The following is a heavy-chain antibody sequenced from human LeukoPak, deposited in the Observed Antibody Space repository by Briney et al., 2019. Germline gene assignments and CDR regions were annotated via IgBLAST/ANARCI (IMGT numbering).Heavy chain of an antibody. J-gene: IGHJ4*02. V-gene: IGHV3-64D*09. Sequence: PGGSLRLSCSASGFTFSSFAMHWVRQAPGKGLEYVAAISRNGGSTYYADSVKAIFTISRDNSKNTLYLQMRSLRAEDTAVYLCVKDLRSDFMGVLSRYLSYWGQGTLVTVSS. CDR1: GFTFSSFA. D-gene: IGHD2/OR15-2a*01. CDR2: ISRNGGST. CDR3: VKDLRSDFMGVLSRYLSY.